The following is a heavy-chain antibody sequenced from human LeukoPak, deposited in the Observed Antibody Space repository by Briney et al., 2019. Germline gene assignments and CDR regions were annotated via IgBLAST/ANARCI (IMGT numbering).Heavy chain of an antibody. J-gene: IGHJ5*02. CDR3: ARERSSSAWFDP. D-gene: IGHD3-10*01. CDR1: GGSISSYY. Sequence: PSETLSLTCTVSGGSISSYYWSWIRQPPGKGLEWIGYIYYSGSTNYNPSLKSRVTISVDTSKNHFSLKLSSVTAADTAVYYCARERSSSAWFDPWGQGTLVTVSS. CDR2: IYYSGST. V-gene: IGHV4-59*12.